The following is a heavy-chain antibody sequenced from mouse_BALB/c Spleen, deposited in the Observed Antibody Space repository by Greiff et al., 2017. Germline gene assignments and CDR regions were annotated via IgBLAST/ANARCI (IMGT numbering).Heavy chain of an antibody. CDR2: ISDGGSYT. CDR3: ARGYYGYDGPFAY. D-gene: IGHD2-2*01. Sequence: EVQVVESGGGLVKPGGSLKLSCAASGFTFSDYYMYWVRQTPEKRLEWVATISDGGSYTYYPDSVKGRFTISRDNAKNNLYLQMSSLKSEDTAMYYCARGYYGYDGPFAYWGQGTLVTVSA. CDR1: GFTFSDYY. J-gene: IGHJ3*01. V-gene: IGHV5-4*02.